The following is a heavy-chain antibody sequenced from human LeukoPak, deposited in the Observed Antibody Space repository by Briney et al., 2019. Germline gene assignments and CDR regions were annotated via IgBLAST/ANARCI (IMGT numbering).Heavy chain of an antibody. J-gene: IGHJ3*02. CDR1: GFTFSSYA. CDR2: IRGSGDST. CDR3: TRVFLKSYSDAFDI. Sequence: PGGSLRLSCVASGFTFSSYAMTWVRQAPGKGLEWVSSIRGSGDSTYYADSVKGRFTISRDNSKSTLFLQMNSLRVEDTAVYYCTRVFLKSYSDAFDIWGQGTMVTVSS. D-gene: IGHD1-26*01. V-gene: IGHV3-23*01.